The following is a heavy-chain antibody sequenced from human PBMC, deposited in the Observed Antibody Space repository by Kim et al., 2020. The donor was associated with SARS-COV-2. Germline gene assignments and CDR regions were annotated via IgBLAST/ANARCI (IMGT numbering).Heavy chain of an antibody. CDR2: IIPILGIA. Sequence: SVKVSCKASGGTFSSYAISWVRQAPGQGLEWMGRIIPILGIANYAQKFQGRVTITADKSTSTAYMELSSLRSEDTAVYYCARDSSSWYRIGSYYHYGMDVWGQGTTVTVSS. J-gene: IGHJ6*02. CDR1: GGTFSSYA. D-gene: IGHD6-13*01. V-gene: IGHV1-69*04. CDR3: ARDSSSWYRIGSYYHYGMDV.